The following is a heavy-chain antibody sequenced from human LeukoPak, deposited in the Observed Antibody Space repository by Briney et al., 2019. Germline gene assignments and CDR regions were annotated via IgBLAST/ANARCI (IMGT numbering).Heavy chain of an antibody. CDR2: IIPIFGTA. D-gene: IGHD1-26*01. V-gene: IGHV1-69*13. J-gene: IGHJ4*02. CDR1: GGTFSSYA. Sequence: SVKVSCKASGGTFSSYAISWVRQAPGQGLEWMGGIIPIFGTANYAQKFQGRVTITADESTSTAYMELSSLRSEDTAVYYCARDLIVGATMGNYWGQGTLVTVSS. CDR3: ARDLIVGATMGNY.